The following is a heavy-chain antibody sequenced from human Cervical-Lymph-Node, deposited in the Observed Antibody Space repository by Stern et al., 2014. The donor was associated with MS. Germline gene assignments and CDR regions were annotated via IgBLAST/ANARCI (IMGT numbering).Heavy chain of an antibody. V-gene: IGHV4-31*03. J-gene: IGHJ4*02. CDR2: LYYSGRT. D-gene: IGHD3-22*01. Sequence: QVQLQESGPGLVKSSQTLSLTCTVSGGSVTSGGFSWNWIRPPPGKGLEWLGTLYYSGRTYYNPSLKSRLTMPLDASRNQFSLKLTSVTVADTAVYYCAREGSSGSYFLDYWGQGTLVTVSS. CDR3: AREGSSGSYFLDY. CDR1: GGSVTSGGFS.